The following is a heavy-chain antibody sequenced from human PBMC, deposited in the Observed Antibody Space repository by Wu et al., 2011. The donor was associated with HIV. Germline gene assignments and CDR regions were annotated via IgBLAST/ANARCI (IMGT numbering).Heavy chain of an antibody. CDR2: IIPMFNTA. CDR1: GGSFSSYA. D-gene: IGHD2-8*01. V-gene: IGHV1-69*14. J-gene: IGHJ2*01. Sequence: QVQVVQSGAEVKKPGSSVKVSCKASGGSFSSYAVSWVRLAPGQGLEWMGRIIPMFNTANYAQNFQSRLTLTADKSTSTAYMELSSLRSEDTAVYFCARAPNPGRYFDLWGRGTLVTVSS. CDR3: ARAPNPGRYFDL.